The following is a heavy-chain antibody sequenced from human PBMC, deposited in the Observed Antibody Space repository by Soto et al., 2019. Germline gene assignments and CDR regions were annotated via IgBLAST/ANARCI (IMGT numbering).Heavy chain of an antibody. J-gene: IGHJ6*02. CDR2: INAYNGNT. CDR1: GYSFTRYG. Sequence: QVQLVQSGAEVKNPGASVKVSCKASGYSFTRYGIVWARQAPGQGLEWMGWINAYNGNTNYAQNLQGRLTLTTDTSTTTAYMELRSLRSNATAIYYCAMVDVYVTPSPQDVWGQGTTVTVSS. V-gene: IGHV1-18*01. D-gene: IGHD3-16*01. CDR3: AMVDVYVTPSPQDV.